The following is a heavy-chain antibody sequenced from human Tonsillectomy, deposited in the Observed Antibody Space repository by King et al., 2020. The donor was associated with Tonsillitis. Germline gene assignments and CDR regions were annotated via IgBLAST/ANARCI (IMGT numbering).Heavy chain of an antibody. CDR1: GGSISSYY. Sequence: VQLQESGPGLVKPSETLSLTCTVSGGSISSYYWSWIRQPPGKGLEWIGYIYYSGSTNYNPSLKSRVTISVDTSKNQFSLKLSSVTAADTAVYYCARVRVSCYDSRGFPDYWGQGTLVTVSS. J-gene: IGHJ4*02. V-gene: IGHV4-59*01. CDR2: IYYSGST. D-gene: IGHD3-22*01. CDR3: ARVRVSCYDSRGFPDY.